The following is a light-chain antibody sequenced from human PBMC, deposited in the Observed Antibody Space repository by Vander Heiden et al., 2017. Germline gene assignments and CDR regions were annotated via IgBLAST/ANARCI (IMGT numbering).Light chain of an antibody. J-gene: IGLJ1*01. V-gene: IGLV2-8*01. CDR1: SSDVGGYNY. Sequence: SASGPPGQSVTISCTGTSSDVGGYNYVSWYQQHAGKAPKLMIYEVSKRPSGVPDRFSGSKSGNTASLTVSGLQAEDEADYYCSSYAGSNNFGVFGTGTKVTVL. CDR3: SSYAGSNNFGV. CDR2: EVS.